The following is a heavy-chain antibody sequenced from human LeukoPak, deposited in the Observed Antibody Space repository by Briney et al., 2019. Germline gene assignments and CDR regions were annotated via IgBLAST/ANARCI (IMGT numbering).Heavy chain of an antibody. Sequence: GESLRLSCAASGFTFSTYAMTGVRQAPGKGLEWVSAISGGGTTTYYADSVKGRFTISRDNSKNTLYLQMNNLRAEDTAVYYCAKRNDPYYYDSSGSQSPAFDIWGQGSMVTVSS. CDR3: AKRNDPYYYDSSGSQSPAFDI. CDR1: GFTFSTYA. D-gene: IGHD3-22*01. V-gene: IGHV3-23*01. CDR2: ISGGGTTT. J-gene: IGHJ3*02.